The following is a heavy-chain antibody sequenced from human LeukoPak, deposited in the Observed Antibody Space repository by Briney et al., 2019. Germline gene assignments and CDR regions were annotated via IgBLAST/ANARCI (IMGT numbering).Heavy chain of an antibody. V-gene: IGHV4-59*08. CDR3: ARRQGDFTGYFDY. D-gene: IGHD2/OR15-2a*01. J-gene: IGHJ4*02. CDR1: GGSISSYY. Sequence: PSETLSLTCTVSGGSISSYYWSWIRQPPGKGLEWIGYIYYSGSTNYNPSLKSRVTISVDTSKNQFSLKLSSVTAADTAVYYCARRQGDFTGYFDYWGQGTLVTVSS. CDR2: IYYSGST.